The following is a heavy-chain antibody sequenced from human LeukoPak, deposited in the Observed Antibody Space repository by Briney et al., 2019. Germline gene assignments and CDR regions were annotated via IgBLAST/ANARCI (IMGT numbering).Heavy chain of an antibody. CDR3: ARARDYFDY. J-gene: IGHJ4*02. CDR2: IYYSGST. V-gene: IGHV4-59*01. CDR1: GGSISSYY. Sequence: SETLSLTCTVSGGSISSYYWSWIRQPPGKGLEWIGYIYYSGSTNYNPSLKSRVTISVDTSKNHFSLKLSSVTAADTAVYYCARARDYFDYWGQGTLVTVSS.